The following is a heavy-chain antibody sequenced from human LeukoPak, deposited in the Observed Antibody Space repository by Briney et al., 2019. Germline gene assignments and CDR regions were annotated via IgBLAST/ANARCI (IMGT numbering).Heavy chain of an antibody. J-gene: IGHJ5*02. Sequence: ASVKVSCKASGYTFTSYAMDWVRQAPGQGLEWMGWINTNTGNPTYAQGFTGRFVFSLDTSVSTAYLQICSLKAEDTAVYYCAREGPYDILTGSNWFDPWGQGTLVTVSS. D-gene: IGHD3-9*01. CDR2: INTNTGNP. CDR1: GYTFTSYA. V-gene: IGHV7-4-1*01. CDR3: AREGPYDILTGSNWFDP.